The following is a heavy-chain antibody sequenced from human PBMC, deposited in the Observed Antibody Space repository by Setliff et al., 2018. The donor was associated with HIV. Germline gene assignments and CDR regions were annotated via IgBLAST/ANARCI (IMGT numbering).Heavy chain of an antibody. V-gene: IGHV4-4*07. J-gene: IGHJ3*02. CDR2: IYTSGST. CDR3: ARESSRVPWSPDAFDI. CDR1: GGSISSYY. Sequence: PSETLSLTCSVSGGSISSYYWNWIRQPAGKGLEWIGRIYTSGSTNYNPSLKSRVTMSVDTSKNQFSLKLSSVTAADSAVYYCARESSRVPWSPDAFDIWGQGTVVTVSS. D-gene: IGHD2-15*01.